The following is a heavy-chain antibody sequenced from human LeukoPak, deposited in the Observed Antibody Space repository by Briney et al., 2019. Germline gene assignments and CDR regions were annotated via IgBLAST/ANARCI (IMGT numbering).Heavy chain of an antibody. CDR3: ARSFCSGGSCQSGPYYYYHMDV. J-gene: IGHJ6*03. D-gene: IGHD2-15*01. V-gene: IGHV1-18*01. CDR1: GYTFTSYG. CDR2: ISAYNGNT. Sequence: GASVKVSCKASGYTFTSYGISWVRQAPGQGLEWMGWISAYNGNTNYAQKLQGRVTMTTDTSTSTAYMELRSLRSDDTAIYYCARSFCSGGSCQSGPYYYYHMDVWGEGTTVIVSS.